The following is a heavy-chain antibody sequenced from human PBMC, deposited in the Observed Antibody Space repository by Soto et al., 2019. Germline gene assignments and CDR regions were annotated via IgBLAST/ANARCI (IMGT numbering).Heavy chain of an antibody. J-gene: IGHJ6*02. CDR2: NYHSGTT. CDR1: RGSMTSSGFH. D-gene: IGHD3-9*01. CDR3: VRLPLQYEVLTGYGRDYAMAV. V-gene: IGHV4-39*01. Sequence: QLQLQESGPGLVKPSETLSLTCTVSRGSMTSSGFHWGWIRQAPGKGLEWIGSNYHSGTTYYNVSLKSRVIISVDVSKNECSLRMNAVTAADTAAYYCVRLPLQYEVLTGYGRDYAMAVWGQGTTVIVSS.